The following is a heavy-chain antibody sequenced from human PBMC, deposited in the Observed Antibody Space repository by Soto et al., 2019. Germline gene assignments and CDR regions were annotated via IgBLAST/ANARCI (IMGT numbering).Heavy chain of an antibody. J-gene: IGHJ4*02. CDR3: GRDLWGFES. CDR1: GFTISSYA. CDR2: TYSKGGST. D-gene: IGHD3-16*01. Sequence: EVQLVESGGGLVQPGGSLRLSCSASGFTISSYAMHWVRQAPGKGLDSVSVTYSKGGSTHYADSVRGRFTISTDNSKNTLNLQMSSLRAEDTAVYYCGRDLWGFESWGQETLVTVSS. V-gene: IGHV3-64D*08.